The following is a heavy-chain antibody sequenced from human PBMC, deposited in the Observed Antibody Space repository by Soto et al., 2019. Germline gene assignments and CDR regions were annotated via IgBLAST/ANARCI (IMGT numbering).Heavy chain of an antibody. CDR3: AREHTDYGGRSLDY. CDR2: IIPIFGTA. J-gene: IGHJ4*02. D-gene: IGHD4-17*01. CDR1: GGTFSSYA. Sequence: QVQLVQSGAEVKKPGSSVKVSCKASGGTFSSYAISWVRQAPGQGLEWMGGIIPIFGTANYAQKFQGRVTXXAXEXXSTAYMELSSLRSEDTAVYYCAREHTDYGGRSLDYWGQGTLVTVSS. V-gene: IGHV1-69*12.